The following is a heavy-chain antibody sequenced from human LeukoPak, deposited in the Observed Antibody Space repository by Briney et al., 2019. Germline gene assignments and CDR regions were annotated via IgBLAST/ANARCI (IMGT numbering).Heavy chain of an antibody. Sequence: GASVTVSCKTSGFPFNGYYIHWVRQAPGQGLEWMGWINPNNGVTNYAQKFQGRVTMTRDTPISTTSMELHRLRSADTAFYYCARDGHFCGGDCLDAFDIWGQGTMVSVSS. CDR3: ARDGHFCGGDCLDAFDI. CDR1: GFPFNGYY. CDR2: INPNNGVT. D-gene: IGHD2-21*02. V-gene: IGHV1-2*02. J-gene: IGHJ3*02.